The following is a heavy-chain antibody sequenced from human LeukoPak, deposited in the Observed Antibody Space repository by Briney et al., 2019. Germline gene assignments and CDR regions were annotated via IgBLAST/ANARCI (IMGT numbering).Heavy chain of an antibody. V-gene: IGHV3-74*03. Sequence: GGSLRLSCAASGFTFSSSWMQWVRLAPGQGLVWVSRINSDESVTTYTNSVKGRFTISRDNAKNTLYLQMNSLRAEDTAMYYCVRSRFTTSSFDYWGQGTLVTVSS. J-gene: IGHJ4*02. D-gene: IGHD2-2*01. CDR3: VRSRFTTSSFDY. CDR1: GFTFSSSW. CDR2: INSDESVT.